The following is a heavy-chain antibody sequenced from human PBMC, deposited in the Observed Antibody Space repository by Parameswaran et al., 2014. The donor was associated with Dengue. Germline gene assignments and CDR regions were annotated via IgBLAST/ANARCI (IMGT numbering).Heavy chain of an antibody. V-gene: IGHV4-31*02. Sequence: RWIRQPPGKGLEWIGYIYYSGSTYYNPSLKSRVTISVDTSKNQFSLKLSSVTAADTAVYYCARGHISSRRVAAAGNMRDDAFDIWGQGTMVTVSS. D-gene: IGHD6-13*01. CDR3: ARGHISSRRVAAAGNMRDDAFDI. CDR2: IYYSGST. J-gene: IGHJ3*02.